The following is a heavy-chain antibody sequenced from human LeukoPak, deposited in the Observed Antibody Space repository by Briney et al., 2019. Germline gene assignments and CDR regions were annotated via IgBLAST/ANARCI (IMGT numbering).Heavy chain of an antibody. V-gene: IGHV4-59*08. D-gene: IGHD6-13*01. Sequence: SETLSLTCTVSGDSISSYYWSWIRQPPGKGLEWIGYIYYSGGTNYNPSLKSRVTILVDTSKNQFSLKLSSVTAAGTAVYYCARHPGIAAAGDYWGQGTLVTVSS. J-gene: IGHJ4*02. CDR3: ARHPGIAAAGDY. CDR1: GDSISSYY. CDR2: IYYSGGT.